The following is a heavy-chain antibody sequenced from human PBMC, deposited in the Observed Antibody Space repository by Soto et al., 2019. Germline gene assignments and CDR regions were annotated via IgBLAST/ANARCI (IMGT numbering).Heavy chain of an antibody. CDR1: GGSFSGYY. CDR2: INHSGST. Sequence: PSETLSLTCAVYGGSFSGYYWSWIRQPPGKGLEWIGEINHSGSTNYNPSLKSRVTISVDTSKNQFSLKLSSVTAADTAVYYCARITTVDPWGQGTLVTVSS. V-gene: IGHV4-34*01. D-gene: IGHD1-1*01. CDR3: ARITTVDP. J-gene: IGHJ5*02.